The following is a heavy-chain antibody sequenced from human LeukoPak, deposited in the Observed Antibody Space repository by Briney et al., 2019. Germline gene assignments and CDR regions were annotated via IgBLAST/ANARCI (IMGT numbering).Heavy chain of an antibody. CDR2: IWYDGSNK. J-gene: IGHJ4*02. CDR3: AREITAPTKFDY. D-gene: IGHD3-10*01. Sequence: GGSLRLSCAASGFTFSSYGMHWVRQAPGKGLEWVAVIWYDGSNKYYADSVKGRFTISRDNSKNTLYLQMNSLRAEDTAVYYCAREITAPTKFDYWGQGTLVTVSS. CDR1: GFTFSSYG. V-gene: IGHV3-33*01.